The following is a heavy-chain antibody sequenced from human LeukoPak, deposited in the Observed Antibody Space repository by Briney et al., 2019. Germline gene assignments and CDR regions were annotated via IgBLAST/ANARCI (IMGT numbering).Heavy chain of an antibody. CDR1: GFTFSSYW. CDR2: IKQDGSEK. CDR3: AISSWYGFDP. J-gene: IGHJ5*02. V-gene: IGHV3-7*01. Sequence: PGGSLRLSGAASGFTFSSYWMSWVRQAPGKGLEWVANIKQDGSEKYYVDSVKGRFTISRDNAKNSLCLQMNSLRAEDTAVYYCAISSWYGFDPWGQGTLVTVSS. D-gene: IGHD6-13*01.